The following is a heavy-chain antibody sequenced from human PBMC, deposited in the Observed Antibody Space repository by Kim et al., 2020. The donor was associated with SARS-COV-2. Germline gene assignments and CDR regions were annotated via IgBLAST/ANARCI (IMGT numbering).Heavy chain of an antibody. Sequence: KVQGRVTITADKTTSTACMELSSLRSEDTAVYYCAREIVVVPAASGWFDPWGQGTLVTVSS. J-gene: IGHJ5*02. CDR3: AREIVVVPAASGWFDP. V-gene: IGHV1-69*04. D-gene: IGHD2-2*01.